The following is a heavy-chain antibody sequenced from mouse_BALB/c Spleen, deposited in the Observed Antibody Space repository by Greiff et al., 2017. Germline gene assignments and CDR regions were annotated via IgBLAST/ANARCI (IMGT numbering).Heavy chain of an antibody. Sequence: VKLMESGPGLVAPSQSLSITCTVSGFSLTSYGVHWVRQPPGKGLEWLGVIWAGGSTNYNSALMSRLSISKDNSKSQVFLKMNSLQTDDTAMYYCARDRPTLFAYWGQGTLVTVSA. V-gene: IGHV2-9*02. J-gene: IGHJ3*01. CDR3: ARDRPTLFAY. D-gene: IGHD4-1*02. CDR1: GFSLTSYG. CDR2: IWAGGST.